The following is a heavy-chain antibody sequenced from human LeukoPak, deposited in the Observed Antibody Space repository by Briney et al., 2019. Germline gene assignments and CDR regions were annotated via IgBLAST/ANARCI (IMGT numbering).Heavy chain of an antibody. J-gene: IGHJ4*02. D-gene: IGHD3-22*01. CDR1: GGTFSSYA. Sequence: ASVKVSCKASGGTFSSYAISWVRQAPGQGLEWMGGIIPIFGTANYVQKFQGRVTITTDESTSTAYMELSSLRSEDTAVYYCARGLKRKDSSGYYPFDYWGQGTLVTVSS. CDR3: ARGLKRKDSSGYYPFDY. CDR2: IIPIFGTA. V-gene: IGHV1-69*05.